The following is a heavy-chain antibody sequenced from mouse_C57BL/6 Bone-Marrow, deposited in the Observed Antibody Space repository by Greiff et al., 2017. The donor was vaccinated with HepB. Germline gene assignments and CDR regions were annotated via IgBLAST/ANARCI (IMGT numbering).Heavy chain of an antibody. V-gene: IGHV5-2*01. CDR1: EYEFPSHD. D-gene: IGHD2-3*01. J-gene: IGHJ1*03. CDR2: INSDGGST. Sequence: DVKLVESGGGLVQPGESLKLSCESNEYEFPSHDMSWVRKTPEKRLELVAAINSDGGSTYYPDTMKRRFIISRDNTKKTLYLQMSRLRAEDTALYYCARVYDGYGYFDVWGKGTTVTVSS. CDR3: ARVYDGYGYFDV.